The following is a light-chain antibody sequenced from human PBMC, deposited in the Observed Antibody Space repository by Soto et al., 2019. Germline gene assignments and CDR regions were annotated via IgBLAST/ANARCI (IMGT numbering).Light chain of an antibody. J-gene: IGKJ2*01. CDR2: GAS. CDR3: QQYNNWPPYT. CDR1: QSVSSN. V-gene: IGKV3-15*01. Sequence: EIVMTQSPATLSVSPRERVTLSCRASQSVSSNLAWYQQKPGQAPRLLIYGASTRATGIPARFSGSGSGTEFTLTISSLQSEDFAVYYCQQYNNWPPYTFGQGTKLEIK.